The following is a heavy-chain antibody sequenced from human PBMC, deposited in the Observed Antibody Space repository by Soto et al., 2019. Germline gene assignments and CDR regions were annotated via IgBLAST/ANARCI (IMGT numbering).Heavy chain of an antibody. CDR3: AKDWGGSGWFNWFNP. CDR1: GFTVATTG. V-gene: IGHV3-30*18. Sequence: QVQLVESGGGVVQPGGSSKLACSASGFTVATTGMHWVRQAPGKGLEWVAMISHEGTSRPYRDSVRGRFTISRDDAKNTLYLEMSSLRPEDTAMYFCAKDWGGSGWFNWFNPWGQGVLVTVSS. D-gene: IGHD6-19*01. J-gene: IGHJ5*02. CDR2: ISHEGTSR.